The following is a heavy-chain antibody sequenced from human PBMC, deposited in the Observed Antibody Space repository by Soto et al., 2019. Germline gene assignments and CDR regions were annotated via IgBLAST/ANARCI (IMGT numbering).Heavy chain of an antibody. CDR1: GGTFSSYA. V-gene: IGHV1-69*01. CDR2: IIPIFGTA. D-gene: IGHD3-10*01. CDR3: ARDRGTGRGRFDR. Sequence: QVQLVQSGAEVKKPGSSVKVSCKASGGTFSSYAISWLRQAPGQGPEWMGWIIPIFGTANYAQKFQGRVTVTAEESTSTGHMEVSSLRCEDPAVYYCARDRGTGRGRFDRWGQGTLVTVSS. J-gene: IGHJ5*02.